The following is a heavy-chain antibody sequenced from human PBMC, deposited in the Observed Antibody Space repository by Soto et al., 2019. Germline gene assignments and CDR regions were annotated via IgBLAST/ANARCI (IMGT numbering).Heavy chain of an antibody. V-gene: IGHV1-69*12. CDR1: GGTFTSYA. CDR2: IIPIFGTA. J-gene: IGHJ5*02. CDR3: ARDLHPMVTTWT. D-gene: IGHD4-17*01. Sequence: QVQLVQSGAEVKKPGSSVKVSCKASGGTFTSYAISWVRQAPGQGLEWMGGIIPIFGTANYAQKFQGRVTITADESTSTAYMELNRLRSNDTAVYYCARDLHPMVTTWTWGQATVVTVSS.